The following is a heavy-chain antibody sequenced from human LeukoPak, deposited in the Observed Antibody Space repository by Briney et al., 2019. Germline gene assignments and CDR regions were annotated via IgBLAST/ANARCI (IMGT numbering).Heavy chain of an antibody. CDR2: IYYSGST. V-gene: IGHV4-30-4*01. CDR1: GGSISSGDYY. D-gene: IGHD2-15*01. Sequence: PSETLSLTCTVSGGSISSGDYYWSWIRQPPGKGLEGIGYIYYSGSTYYNPSLKSRVTISVDTSKNQFSLKLSSVTAADTAVYFCVRGAMVAATRSYYYGMDVWGQGTTVTVSS. J-gene: IGHJ6*02. CDR3: VRGAMVAATRSYYYGMDV.